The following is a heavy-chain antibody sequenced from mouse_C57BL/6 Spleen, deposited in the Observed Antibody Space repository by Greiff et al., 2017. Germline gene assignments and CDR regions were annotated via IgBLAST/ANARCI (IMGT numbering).Heavy chain of an antibody. V-gene: IGHV5-16*01. CDR2: INYEGSCI. CDR3: EREEGNPAWFAY. J-gene: IGHJ3*01. Sequence: EVQLVESEGGLVQPGSSMNLSCTASGFTFGDYSMAWVRQVPEKGLDWVANINYEGSCIYYLAALNSRFIISRDNAKNILSLQMSILKSEDTATYFCEREEGNPAWFAYGGQGTLVTVSA. CDR1: GFTFGDYS. D-gene: IGHD2-1*01.